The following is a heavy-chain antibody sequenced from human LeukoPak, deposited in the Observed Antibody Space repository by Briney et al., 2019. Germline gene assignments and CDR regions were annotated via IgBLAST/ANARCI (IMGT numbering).Heavy chain of an antibody. CDR3: AKDPGYCSGASCSTDY. J-gene: IGHJ4*02. Sequence: GGSLRLSCAASGFTFSNYAMKWVRQAPGKGLEWVSSISGRGGHKNYADSVKGRFNISRDNSKNTLYLQMNTLRAEDTALYSCAKDPGYCSGASCSTDYWGQGTLVTVSS. D-gene: IGHD2-15*01. CDR1: GFTFSNYA. V-gene: IGHV3-23*01. CDR2: ISGRGGHK.